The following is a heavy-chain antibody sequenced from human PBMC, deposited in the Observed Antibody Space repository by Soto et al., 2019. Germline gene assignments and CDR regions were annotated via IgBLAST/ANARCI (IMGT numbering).Heavy chain of an antibody. V-gene: IGHV3-23*01. CDR1: GFDFNKYA. CDR3: AKDSPSYTTSPFYFDS. D-gene: IGHD2-2*02. J-gene: IGHJ4*02. Sequence: VGSLRLSCAAFGFDFNKYAMTWVRQAPGKGLQWVSSITSNGDSTYYADSVKGRFTTSRDNSKNTLYLQMNSLRADDTAVFYCAKDSPSYTTSPFYFDSWGQGTLVTVSS. CDR2: ITSNGDST.